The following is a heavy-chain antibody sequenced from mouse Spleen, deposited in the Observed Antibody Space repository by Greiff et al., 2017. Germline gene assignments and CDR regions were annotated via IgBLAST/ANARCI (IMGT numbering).Heavy chain of an antibody. D-gene: IGHD1-1*01. CDR3: ACGVYCYDGSSWFAY. Sequence: VQLQQPGAELVKPGASVKLSCKASGYTFTSYWMHWVKQRPGQGLEWIGMIHPNSGSTNYNEKFKSKATLTVDKSSSTAYMQLSSLTSEDSAVYYWACGVYCYDGSSWFAYWGQGTLVTVSA. CDR1: GYTFTSYW. CDR2: IHPNSGST. J-gene: IGHJ3*01. V-gene: IGHV1-64*01.